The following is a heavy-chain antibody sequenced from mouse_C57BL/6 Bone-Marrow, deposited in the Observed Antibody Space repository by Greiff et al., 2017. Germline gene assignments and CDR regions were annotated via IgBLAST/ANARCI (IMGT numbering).Heavy chain of an antibody. J-gene: IGHJ4*01. CDR3: ARDLGPIYCYGYYYAMDY. CDR1: GYTFTSYW. D-gene: IGHD1-1*01. V-gene: IGHV1-50*01. Sequence: QVQLQQPGAELVKPGASVKLSCKASGYTFTSYWMQWVKQRPGQGLEWIGEIDPSDSYTNYNQKFKGKAKLTVDTSSSTAYMQLSSRTSEDSAVYYCARDLGPIYCYGYYYAMDYWGQGTSVTVSS. CDR2: IDPSDSYT.